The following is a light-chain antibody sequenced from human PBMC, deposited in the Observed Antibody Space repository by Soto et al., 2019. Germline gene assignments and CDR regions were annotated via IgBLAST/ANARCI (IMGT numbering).Light chain of an antibody. CDR1: SSNIGNNY. CDR2: DNN. J-gene: IGLJ1*01. V-gene: IGLV1-51*01. CDR3: GTWDSSLSAWV. Sequence: QSVLTQPPSVSAAPGQKVTISCSGSSSNIGNNYVSWYQQLPGTAPKLLIYDNNKRPSGIPDRFSGSKSGTSATLGITGLRTGDEADYYCGTWDSSLSAWVFGTGTKAPS.